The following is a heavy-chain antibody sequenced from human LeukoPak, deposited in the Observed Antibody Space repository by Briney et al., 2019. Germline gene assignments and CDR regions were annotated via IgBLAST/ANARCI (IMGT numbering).Heavy chain of an antibody. J-gene: IGHJ4*02. D-gene: IGHD6-19*01. Sequence: PGGSLRLSCAASGFTFSSYAMSWVRQAPGKGLEWVSGISGSGDNTYYADSVKGRFTISRDNSKNTLYLQMNSLRAGDTAVYYCAKDLVPYSSGWYGGYYFDYWGQGTLLTVSS. CDR1: GFTFSSYA. V-gene: IGHV3-23*01. CDR2: ISGSGDNT. CDR3: AKDLVPYSSGWYGGYYFDY.